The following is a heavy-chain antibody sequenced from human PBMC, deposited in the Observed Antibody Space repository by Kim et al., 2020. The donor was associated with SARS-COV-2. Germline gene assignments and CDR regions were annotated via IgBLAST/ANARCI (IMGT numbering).Heavy chain of an antibody. D-gene: IGHD6-13*01. V-gene: IGHV3-73*01. Sequence: GGSLRLSCAASGFTFSGSAMHWVRQASGKGLEWVGRIRSKANSYATAYAASVKGRFTISRDDSKNTAYLQMNSLKTEDTAVYYCTRLQQQLTYTVHYYGMDVWGQGTTVTVSS. CDR3: TRLQQQLTYTVHYYGMDV. CDR2: IRSKANSYAT. CDR1: GFTFSGSA. J-gene: IGHJ6*02.